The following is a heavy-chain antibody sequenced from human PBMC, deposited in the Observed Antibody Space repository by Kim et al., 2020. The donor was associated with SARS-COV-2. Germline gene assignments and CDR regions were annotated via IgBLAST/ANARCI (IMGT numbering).Heavy chain of an antibody. Sequence: GGSLRLSCAASGFTFSSYSMNWVRQAPGKGLEWVSSISSSSSYIYYADSVKGRFTISRDNAKNSLYLQMNSLRAEDTAVYYCARALDHYGSGSYPSYYYYGMDVWGQGTTVTVSS. D-gene: IGHD3-10*01. CDR1: GFTFSSYS. CDR2: ISSSSSYI. J-gene: IGHJ6*02. V-gene: IGHV3-21*01. CDR3: ARALDHYGSGSYPSYYYYGMDV.